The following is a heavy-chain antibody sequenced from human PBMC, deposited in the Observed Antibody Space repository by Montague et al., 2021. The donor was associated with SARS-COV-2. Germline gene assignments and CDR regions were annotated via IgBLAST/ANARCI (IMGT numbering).Heavy chain of an antibody. CDR2: IGTAGDT. D-gene: IGHD4-17*01. CDR3: ARGPTTGKRGRLYWYFDL. CDR1: GFNFSSYD. J-gene: IGHJ2*01. V-gene: IGHV3-13*01. Sequence: SRRLSCAASGFNFSSYDMHWVRQATGKGLEWVSAIGTAGDTYYPGSVKGRFTISRENAKNSLYLQMNSLRAGDTAVYYCARGPTTGKRGRLYWYFDLWGRGTLVTVSS.